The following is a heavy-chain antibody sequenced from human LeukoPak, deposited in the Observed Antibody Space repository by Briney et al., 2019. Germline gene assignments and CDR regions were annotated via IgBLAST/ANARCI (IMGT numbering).Heavy chain of an antibody. Sequence: PGGSLRLSCTASGFTFSSYAMSWVRQAPVKGLDWVSAITGSGDTTYYADSVKGRFTISRDNSKNTLYLQMNKLRAEDTGLYYCAKDRVPRYSGYGLSDDWGQGTLVTVSA. D-gene: IGHD5-12*01. V-gene: IGHV3-23*01. CDR1: GFTFSSYA. CDR2: ITGSGDTT. J-gene: IGHJ4*02. CDR3: AKDRVPRYSGYGLSDD.